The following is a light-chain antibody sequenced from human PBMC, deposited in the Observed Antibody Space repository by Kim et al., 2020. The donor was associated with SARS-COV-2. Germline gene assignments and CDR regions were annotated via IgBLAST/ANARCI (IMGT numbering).Light chain of an antibody. V-gene: IGKV3-20*01. CDR2: GAS. CDR3: QQYGSSPT. J-gene: IGKJ1*01. Sequence: EIVLTQSPGTLSLSPGDRATLSCRASQSIISSYLAWYQQKPGQAPRLLIYGASSSATGIPDRFSGSGSGPDFTLTISRLEPEDFAVYYCQQYGSSPTFGQGTKVDIK. CDR1: QSIISSY.